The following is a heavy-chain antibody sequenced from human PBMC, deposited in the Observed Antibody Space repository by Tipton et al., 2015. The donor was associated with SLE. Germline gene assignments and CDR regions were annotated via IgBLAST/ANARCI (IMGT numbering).Heavy chain of an antibody. CDR3: ASGPGYSVY. D-gene: IGHD1-26*01. CDR2: IFYSGST. CDR1: GGSISSSSYY. J-gene: IGHJ4*02. V-gene: IGHV4-39*01. Sequence: TLSLTCTVSGGSISSSSYYWGWIRQPPGKGLEWIGSIFYSGSTYYNPSLKSRVTISVDTSKNQFSLKLSSVTAGDTAVYYCASGPGYSVYWGQGILVTVSS.